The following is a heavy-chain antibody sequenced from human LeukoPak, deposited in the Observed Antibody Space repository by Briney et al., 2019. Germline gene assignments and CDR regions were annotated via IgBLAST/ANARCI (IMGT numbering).Heavy chain of an antibody. D-gene: IGHD6-19*01. CDR1: GFTVSSNY. V-gene: IGHV3-53*01. CDR3: AGTIAVAGTNFDY. CDR2: IYSGGST. J-gene: IGHJ4*02. Sequence: GGSLRLSCAASGFTVSSNYMSWVRQAPGKGLEWVSVIYSGGSTYYADSVKGRFTISRDNSKNTLYLQMNSLRAEDTAVYCCAGTIAVAGTNFDYWGQGTLVTVSS.